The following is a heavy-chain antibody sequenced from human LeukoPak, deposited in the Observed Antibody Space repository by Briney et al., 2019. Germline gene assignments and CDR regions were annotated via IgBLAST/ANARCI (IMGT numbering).Heavy chain of an antibody. CDR3: ASGLELRSHPR. J-gene: IGHJ4*02. V-gene: IGHV3-21*01. CDR1: GFTFSSYS. D-gene: IGHD1-7*01. CDR2: ISSSSSYI. Sequence: GGSMRLSCAASGFTFSSYSMNWVRQAPGKGLEWVSSISSSSSYIYYADSVKGRFTISRDNAKNSLYLQMNSLRAEDTAVYYCASGLELRSHPRWGQGTLVTVSS.